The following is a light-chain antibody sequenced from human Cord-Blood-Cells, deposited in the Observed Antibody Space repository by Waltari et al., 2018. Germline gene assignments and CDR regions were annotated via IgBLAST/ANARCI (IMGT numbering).Light chain of an antibody. CDR3: QQSYSTMLT. Sequence: DIKMTQSPSSLSASVGDRVTITCRASQRISSYLNWYQPKPGKAPKLLIYAASSLQSGVPSRFSGSGSGTDFTLTISSLQPEDFATYYCQQSYSTMLTCGGGTKVEIK. CDR1: QRISSY. CDR2: AAS. J-gene: IGKJ4*01. V-gene: IGKV1-39*01.